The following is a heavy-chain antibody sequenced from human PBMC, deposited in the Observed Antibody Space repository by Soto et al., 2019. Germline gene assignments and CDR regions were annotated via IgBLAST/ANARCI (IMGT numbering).Heavy chain of an antibody. Sequence: QVQLVQSGAEVKKPGSSVKVSCKASGGTFSSYTISWVRQAPGQGLEWMGRIIPILGIANYAQKFQGRVTITADKSTSTAYMGRGSLRSEDTAVYCCARGGERGGYYGMDVWGQGTTVTVSS. CDR3: ARGGERGGYYGMDV. J-gene: IGHJ6*02. D-gene: IGHD3-16*01. CDR2: IIPILGIA. CDR1: GGTFSSYT. V-gene: IGHV1-69*02.